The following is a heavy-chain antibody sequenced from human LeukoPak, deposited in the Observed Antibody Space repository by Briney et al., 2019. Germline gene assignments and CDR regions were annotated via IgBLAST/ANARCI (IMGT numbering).Heavy chain of an antibody. Sequence: PGGSLRLSCAASGFTFSSYSMNWVRQAPGKGLEWVSSISSSSSYIYYADSVKGRSTISRDNAKNSLYLQMNSLRAGDTAVYYCARVGTGLVPHWGQGTLVTVSS. V-gene: IGHV3-21*01. D-gene: IGHD6-19*01. CDR2: ISSSSSYI. CDR1: GFTFSSYS. J-gene: IGHJ4*02. CDR3: ARVGTGLVPH.